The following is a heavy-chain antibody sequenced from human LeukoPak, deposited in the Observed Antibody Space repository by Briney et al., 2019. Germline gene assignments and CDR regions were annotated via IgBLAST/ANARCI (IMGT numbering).Heavy chain of an antibody. CDR2: ISGSGGST. D-gene: IGHD3-22*01. Sequence: PGGSLRLSCAASGFTFSSYAMSWVRQAPGKGLEWVSAISGSGGSTYYADSVKGRFTISRDNSKNTPYLQMNSLRAEDTAVYYCAKDHYYDSSVDYWGQGTLVTVSS. J-gene: IGHJ4*02. V-gene: IGHV3-23*01. CDR1: GFTFSSYA. CDR3: AKDHYYDSSVDY.